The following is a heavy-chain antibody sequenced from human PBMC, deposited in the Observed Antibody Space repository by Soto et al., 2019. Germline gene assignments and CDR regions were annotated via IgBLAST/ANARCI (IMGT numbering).Heavy chain of an antibody. J-gene: IGHJ5*02. Sequence: ASVKVSCKASGYTFTSYGISWVRQAPGQGLEWMGWISAYNGNTNYAQKLQGRVTMTTDTSTSTAYMELRSLRSDDTAVYYCARVEAYYYDSCGYQLGFDPWGQGTLVTVSS. V-gene: IGHV1-18*01. D-gene: IGHD3-22*01. CDR3: ARVEAYYYDSCGYQLGFDP. CDR1: GYTFTSYG. CDR2: ISAYNGNT.